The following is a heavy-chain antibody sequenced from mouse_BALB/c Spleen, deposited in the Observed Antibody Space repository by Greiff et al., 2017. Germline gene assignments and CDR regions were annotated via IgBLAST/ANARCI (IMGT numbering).Heavy chain of an antibody. V-gene: IGHV1S137*01. CDR2: ISTYYGDA. D-gene: IGHD3-2*01. CDR3: ARGGGTARGPEAY. CDR1: GYTFTDYA. J-gene: IGHJ3*01. Sequence: QVQLKQSGAELVRPGVSVKISCKGSGYTFTDYAMHWVKQSHAKSLEWIGVISTYYGDASYNQKFKGKATMTVDKSSSTAYMELARLTSEDSAIYYCARGGGTARGPEAYWGQGTLVTVSA.